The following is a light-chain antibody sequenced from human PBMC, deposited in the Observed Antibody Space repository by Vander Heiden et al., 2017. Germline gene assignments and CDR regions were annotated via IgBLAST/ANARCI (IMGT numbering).Light chain of an antibody. J-gene: IGLJ2*01. V-gene: IGLV3-21*02. Sequence: SYVLTQPPSVSVAPGQTAHISCGGNNVGSFGVQWFQQRPAQAPVLVVYDDNGRPSGIPDRFSASGSGNTATLTITRVEAGDEADYHCQMWHTDSVIFGGGTKLTVL. CDR3: QMWHTDSVI. CDR1: NVGSFG. CDR2: DDN.